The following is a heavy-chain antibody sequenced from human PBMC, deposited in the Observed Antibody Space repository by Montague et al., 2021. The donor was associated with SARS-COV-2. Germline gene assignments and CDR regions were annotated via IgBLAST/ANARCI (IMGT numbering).Heavy chain of an antibody. V-gene: IGHV3-30*18. D-gene: IGHD6-13*01. CDR3: ANFFSSSNY. Sequence: SLRLSYAASGFRFNNYDMHWVRQTPGKGLEWVAVISYGGSNKYYADSVKGRFTISRDNSKNTLYLQMNSLRAEDTAVYYCANFFSSSNYWGQGTLVTVSS. J-gene: IGHJ4*02. CDR1: GFRFNNYD. CDR2: ISYGGSNK.